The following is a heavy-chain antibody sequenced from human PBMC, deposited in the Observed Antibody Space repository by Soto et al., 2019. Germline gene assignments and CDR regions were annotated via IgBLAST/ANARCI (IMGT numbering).Heavy chain of an antibody. V-gene: IGHV3-23*01. J-gene: IGHJ6*02. CDR3: ARCIPGVRYDCMDV. Sequence: EVQLLESGGGLVQPGGSLRLSCAASGFTFSSYAMKWVRQAPGKGLEWVSLIGESGTPTYYADSVKGRFTISRDNSGNRLFLEMYSLRAEDAAVYYCARCIPGVRYDCMDVWGRGGTVTVAS. CDR1: GFTFSSYA. CDR2: IGESGTPT. D-gene: IGHD2-2*01.